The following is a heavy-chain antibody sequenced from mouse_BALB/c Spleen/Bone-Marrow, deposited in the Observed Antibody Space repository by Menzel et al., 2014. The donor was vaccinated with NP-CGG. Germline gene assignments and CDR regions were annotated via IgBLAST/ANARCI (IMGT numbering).Heavy chain of an antibody. V-gene: IGHV1S22*01. CDR3: RSYDYAMDY. D-gene: IGHD1-1*01. CDR1: GYTFTSYW. Sequence: SGSELVRPGASVKLSCKASGYTFTSYWMHWVRQRPGQGLEWIGNIYPGSGSTNYDEKFKSKATLIVDTSSSTAYMQLSSLTSEDSAVYYCRSYDYAMDYWGQGTSVTVSS. J-gene: IGHJ4*01. CDR2: IYPGSGST.